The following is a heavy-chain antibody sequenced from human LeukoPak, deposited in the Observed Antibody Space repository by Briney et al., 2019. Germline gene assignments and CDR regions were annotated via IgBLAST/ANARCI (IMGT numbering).Heavy chain of an antibody. CDR3: ARDSGTTGEVKFDP. Sequence: AETLSLTCTVSGGSIRSYWSWIRQPAGKGLEWIGRIYGSGSTDYNPSLKSRVTMSIDTSKNQFSLNLISVTAADTAVYYCARDSGTTGEVKFDPWGQGTLVTVSS. D-gene: IGHD3-10*01. J-gene: IGHJ5*02. V-gene: IGHV4-4*07. CDR1: GGSIRSY. CDR2: IYGSGST.